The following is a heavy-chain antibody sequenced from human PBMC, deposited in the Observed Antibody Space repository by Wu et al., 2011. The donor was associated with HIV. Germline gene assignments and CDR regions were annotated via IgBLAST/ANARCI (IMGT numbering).Heavy chain of an antibody. CDR3: ARGGYSYGYYYFDY. J-gene: IGHJ4*02. CDR1: GYTFTDYY. Sequence: QVQLVQSGAEVKKPGASVKVSCKSSGYTFTDYYIHWVRQAPGQGLEWMGWINPNNGGTNYAQKFQGRVTMTRDTSISTAYMELSRLRSDDTAVYYCARGGYSYGYYYFDYWGQGTLVTVSS. V-gene: IGHV1-2*02. CDR2: INPNNGGT. D-gene: IGHD5-18*01.